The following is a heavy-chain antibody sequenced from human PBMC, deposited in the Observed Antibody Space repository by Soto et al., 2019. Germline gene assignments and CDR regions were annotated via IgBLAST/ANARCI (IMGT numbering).Heavy chain of an antibody. CDR1: GFTFSSYS. Sequence: EVQLVESGGGLVKPGGSLRLSCAASGFTFSSYSMNWVRQAPGKGLEWVSSISSSSSYIYYADSVKGRFTISRDNAKNSLYLQMNSLRAEDTAVYYCARVRGGDFVWLSIGGSCDYWGQGTLVTVSS. D-gene: IGHD3-9*01. J-gene: IGHJ4*02. CDR2: ISSSSSYI. V-gene: IGHV3-21*01. CDR3: ARVRGGDFVWLSIGGSCDY.